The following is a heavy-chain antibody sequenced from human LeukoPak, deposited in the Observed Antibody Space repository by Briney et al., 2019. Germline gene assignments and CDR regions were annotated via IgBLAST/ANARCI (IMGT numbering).Heavy chain of an antibody. J-gene: IGHJ4*02. Sequence: GGSLRLSCAASGFTFSSYSMNWVRQAPGKGLEWVSSIGSSSNSIYYTDSVKGRFTISRGNAKDSLYLQMNSLRAEDTAVYYCARELPTEAFDYWGQGTLVTVSS. CDR3: ARELPTEAFDY. D-gene: IGHD1-26*01. V-gene: IGHV3-21*01. CDR2: IGSSSNSI. CDR1: GFTFSSYS.